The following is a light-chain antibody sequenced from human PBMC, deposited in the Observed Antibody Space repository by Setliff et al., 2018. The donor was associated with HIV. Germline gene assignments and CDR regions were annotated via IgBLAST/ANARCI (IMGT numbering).Light chain of an antibody. V-gene: IGLV2-14*03. J-gene: IGLJ3*02. CDR3: SSFAGSGSVM. CDR1: SSDVGGYRY. Sequence: QSVLTQPDSVSGSPGQSITISCTGTSSDVGGYRYVSWYQQHPAKAPKLIIYGVIKRPSGISNRFSGSKSGNTASLTISGLQADDEADYYCSSFAGSGSVMFGGGTKVTV. CDR2: GVI.